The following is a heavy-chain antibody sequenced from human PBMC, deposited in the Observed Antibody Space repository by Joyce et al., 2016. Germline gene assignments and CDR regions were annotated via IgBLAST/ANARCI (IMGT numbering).Heavy chain of an antibody. V-gene: IGHV4-34*01. CDR1: GGSFSDHY. J-gene: IGHJ6*02. Sequence: LQQGGAGLLEPSETLSLTFAVYGGSFSDHYWSWIRQPPGQGLEWIGECNHSEFTVYNPSLKSRVFISADTSTNQFSLRLASVTAADTAVYYCARGGSYYGLDVWGRGTTVTVSS. CDR2: CNHSEFT. CDR3: ARGGSYYGLDV.